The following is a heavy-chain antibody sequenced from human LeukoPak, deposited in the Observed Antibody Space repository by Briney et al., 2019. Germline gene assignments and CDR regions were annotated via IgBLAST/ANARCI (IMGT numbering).Heavy chain of an antibody. CDR1: GGSFSGYY. CDR3: ARSWRFYFDY. V-gene: IGHV4-34*01. Sequence: SETLSLTCAVYGGSFSGYYWSWIRQPPGKGLEWIGEINHSGSTNYNPSLKSRVTISVDTSKNQFSLKLSSVTAADTAVYYCARSWRFYFDYWGQGTLVTVSS. J-gene: IGHJ4*02. D-gene: IGHD3-3*01. CDR2: INHSGST.